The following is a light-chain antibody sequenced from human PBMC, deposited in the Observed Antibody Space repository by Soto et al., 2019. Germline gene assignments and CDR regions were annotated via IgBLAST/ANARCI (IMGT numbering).Light chain of an antibody. Sequence: EIVMTQSPATVSLSPGGRATLSCRSSQSVGSNLAWYQQKPGQAPRLLISGASTRATGVPARFSGSGSGTAFTLTISRLQSEDFAIYYCQQYNKWPRFSFGPGTKVDIK. CDR1: QSVGSN. V-gene: IGKV3-15*01. J-gene: IGKJ3*01. CDR3: QQYNKWPRFS. CDR2: GAS.